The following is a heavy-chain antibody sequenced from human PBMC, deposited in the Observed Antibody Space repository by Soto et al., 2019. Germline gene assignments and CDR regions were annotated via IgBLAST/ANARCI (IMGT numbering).Heavy chain of an antibody. V-gene: IGHV3-74*01. CDR1: GFPFSHYW. Sequence: MQMVESGGGSVQPGGSLRLSCAASGFPFSHYWMHWVRQTPGKGLVWVSRINPAGTITNYADSVEGRFTISRDNADSALFLHINSLRAEDTAIYYCTSDTFGLRDTWGQGTLVTVSS. CDR3: TSDTFGLRDT. CDR2: INPAGTIT. D-gene: IGHD3-16*01. J-gene: IGHJ5*02.